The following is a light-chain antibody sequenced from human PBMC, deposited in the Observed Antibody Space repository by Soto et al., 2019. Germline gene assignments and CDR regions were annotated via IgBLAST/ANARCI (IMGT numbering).Light chain of an antibody. J-gene: IGLJ1*01. CDR2: EVT. V-gene: IGLV2-14*01. CDR1: SSDVGGYNY. CDR3: SSYTSSSTYV. Sequence: QSALTQPASVSGSPGQSITISCTGTSSDVGGYNYVSWYQQHPGKAPKFMIYEVTNRPSGVSNRFSGSKSGNTASLTISGLQAEDEADYYCSSYTSSSTYVFGTGTKLNVL.